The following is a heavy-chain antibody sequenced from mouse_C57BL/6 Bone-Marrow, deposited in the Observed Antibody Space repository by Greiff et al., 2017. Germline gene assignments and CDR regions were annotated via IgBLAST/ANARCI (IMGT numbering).Heavy chain of an antibody. V-gene: IGHV2-2*01. Sequence: QVQLQQSGPGLVQPSQSLSITCTVSGFSLTSYGVHWVRQSPGKGLEWLGVIWSGGSTDYNAAFITRMGISKDNSTSKVFFKMNRLQAEHTARYYCARYFRYYYGYYDVWGTGTTVTVSS. D-gene: IGHD1-1*01. CDR3: ARYFRYYYGYYDV. CDR1: GFSLTSYG. CDR2: IWSGGST. J-gene: IGHJ1*03.